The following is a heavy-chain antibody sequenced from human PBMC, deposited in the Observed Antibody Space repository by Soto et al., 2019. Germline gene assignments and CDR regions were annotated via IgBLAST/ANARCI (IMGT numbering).Heavy chain of an antibody. CDR2: ISSSSSYI. Sequence: PGGSLRLSCAASGFTFISYSMNWVRQAPGKGLEWVSSISSSSSYIYYADSVKGRFTISRDNAKNSLYLQMNSLRAEDTAVYYCARDRDDSSADLGLFDPWGQGTLATVSS. CDR1: GFTFISYS. D-gene: IGHD3-22*01. J-gene: IGHJ5*02. V-gene: IGHV3-21*01. CDR3: ARDRDDSSADLGLFDP.